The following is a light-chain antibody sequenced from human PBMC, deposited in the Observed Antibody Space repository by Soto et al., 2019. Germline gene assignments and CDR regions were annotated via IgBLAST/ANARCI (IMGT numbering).Light chain of an antibody. Sequence: IQMTQSPSSLSASVGDRVTITCRASQGIRNDLGWYQHKPGKAPKLLIYAASSLQSGVPSSFSGSGFGTDFTLTISSLQPEDFATYYCLQDYNYPLTFGGGTKVDIK. CDR2: AAS. CDR3: LQDYNYPLT. J-gene: IGKJ4*01. CDR1: QGIRND. V-gene: IGKV1-6*01.